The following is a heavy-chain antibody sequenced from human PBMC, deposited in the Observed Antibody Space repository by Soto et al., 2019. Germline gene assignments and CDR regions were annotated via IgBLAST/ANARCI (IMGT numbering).Heavy chain of an antibody. Sequence: PGGSLRLSCAASGFTFSYYSMIWVRQAPGKGLEWVSSISSSGSYIYYSDSLKGRFTISRDNAKNSLYLQMNSLRAEDTAIYYCARSNDYGDYVWGQGTLVTVSS. CDR3: ARSNDYGDYV. CDR1: GFTFSYYS. CDR2: ISSSGSYI. V-gene: IGHV3-21*01. D-gene: IGHD4-17*01. J-gene: IGHJ4*02.